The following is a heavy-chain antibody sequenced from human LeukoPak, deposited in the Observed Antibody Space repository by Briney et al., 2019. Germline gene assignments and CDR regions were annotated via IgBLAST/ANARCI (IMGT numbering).Heavy chain of an antibody. CDR1: GGPISSSSAY. D-gene: IGHD5-18*01. J-gene: IGHJ4*02. V-gene: IGHV4-39*01. CDR3: VSPRGFSYGYFDY. Sequence: SETLSLTCTVSGGPISSSSAYWGWIRQPPGKGLEWIGSIYYSKNTYYNPSLKSRVTISADTSKNQFSLTLGSVSATDTAVYYCVSPRGFSYGYFDYWGQGTLVTVSS. CDR2: IYYSKNT.